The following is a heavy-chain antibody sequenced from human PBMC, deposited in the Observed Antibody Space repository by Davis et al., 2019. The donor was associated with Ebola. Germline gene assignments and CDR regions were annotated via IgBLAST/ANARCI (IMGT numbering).Heavy chain of an antibody. CDR1: GYTFTSYN. V-gene: IGHV1-8*01. Sequence: ASVKVSCKASGYTFTSYNINWVRQATGQGLEWMGWMNPNSGNTGYAQKFQGRVTITADKSTSTAYMELSSLRSEDTAVYYCARDRHYKYYYYGMDVWGQGTTVTVSS. CDR3: ARDRHYKYYYYGMDV. D-gene: IGHD1-1*01. J-gene: IGHJ6*02. CDR2: MNPNSGNT.